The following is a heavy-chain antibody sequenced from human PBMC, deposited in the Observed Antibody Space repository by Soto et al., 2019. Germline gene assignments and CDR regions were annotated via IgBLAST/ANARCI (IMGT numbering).Heavy chain of an antibody. CDR2: ISPMFGAA. V-gene: IGHV1-69*19. Sequence: QVQLVQSGAEMKKPESSVKVSCQSSGGTFNTYAMNWVPQAPGQGPEWMGDISPMFGAANYAPKFQGRVTITADESTGTSYMQLSSLTSEDTALYFCAREVQVHTPAFVYWGQGTLVTVSS. D-gene: IGHD3-10*01. CDR1: GGTFNTYA. CDR3: AREVQVHTPAFVY. J-gene: IGHJ4*02.